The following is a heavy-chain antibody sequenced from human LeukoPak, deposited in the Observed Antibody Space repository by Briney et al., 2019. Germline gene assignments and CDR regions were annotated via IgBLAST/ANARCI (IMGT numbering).Heavy chain of an antibody. CDR3: ARNRRYSSGWPFDY. V-gene: IGHV7-4-1*02. D-gene: IGHD3-22*01. CDR1: GYTFGTYG. J-gene: IGHJ4*02. Sequence: ASVKVSCKASGYTFGTYGVSWVRQAPGQGLEWMGWINTNTGNPTYARDFTGRFVFSLDTSVSTAYLQISSLKAEDTAVYYCARNRRYSSGWPFDYWGQGTLVTVSS. CDR2: INTNTGNP.